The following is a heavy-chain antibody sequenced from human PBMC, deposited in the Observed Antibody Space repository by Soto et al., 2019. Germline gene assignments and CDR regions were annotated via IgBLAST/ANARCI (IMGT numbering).Heavy chain of an antibody. D-gene: IGHD1-26*01. CDR3: XXSXVWEPRDY. CDR1: GYTFTSYG. J-gene: IGHJ4*02. V-gene: IGHV1-18*01. CDR2: ISAYNGNT. Sequence: QVQLVQSGAEVKKPGASVKVSCKASGYTFTSYGISWVRQAPGQGLEWMGWISAYNGNTNYAQKLQGRVTMTTDTXXXXXXXXXXXXXXXXXAXXXXXXSXVWEPRDYWGQGTLVTVSS.